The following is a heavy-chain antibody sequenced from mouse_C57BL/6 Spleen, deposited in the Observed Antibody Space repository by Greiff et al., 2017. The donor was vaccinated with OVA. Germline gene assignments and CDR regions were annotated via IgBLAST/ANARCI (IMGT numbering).Heavy chain of an antibody. V-gene: IGHV1-82*01. CDR2: IYPGDGDT. Sequence: QVQLKESGPELVKPGASVKISCKASGYAFSSSWMNWVKQRPGKGLEWIGRIYPGDGDTNYNGKFKGKATLTADKSSSTAYMQLSSLTSEDSAVYFGARLDYSTLYAMDYWGQGTSVTVSS. D-gene: IGHD2-5*01. J-gene: IGHJ4*01. CDR1: GYAFSSSW. CDR3: ARLDYSTLYAMDY.